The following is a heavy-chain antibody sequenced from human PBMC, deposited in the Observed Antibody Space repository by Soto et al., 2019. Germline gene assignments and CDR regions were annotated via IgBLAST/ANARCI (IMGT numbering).Heavy chain of an antibody. CDR2: IRDSGDTT. CDR3: AKPRGSDWSVPHFDY. D-gene: IGHD3-9*01. V-gene: IGHV3-23*01. J-gene: IGHJ4*02. CDR1: GFRFSMNA. Sequence: GGSLRLSCVASGFRFSMNAMTWVRQVPGKGLEWVSSIRDSGDTTFYADSVKGRFTISRDNSKNTVYLQVNSLRADDTAIYYCAKPRGSDWSVPHFDYWGQGALVTVSS.